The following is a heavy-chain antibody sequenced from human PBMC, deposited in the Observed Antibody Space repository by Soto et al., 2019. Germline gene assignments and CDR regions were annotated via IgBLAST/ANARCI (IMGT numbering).Heavy chain of an antibody. D-gene: IGHD3-3*01. CDR1: GGSISSYY. J-gene: IGHJ6*02. V-gene: IGHV4-59*01. CDR2: IYYSGST. CDR3: ASGVGEKKIWSGYHPPYYYYYGMDV. Sequence: LSLTCTVSGGSISSYYWSWIRQPPGKGLEWIGYIYYSGSTNYNPSLKSRVTISVDTSKNQFSLKLSSVTAADTAVYYCASGVGEKKIWSGYHPPYYYYYGMDVWGQGTTVTVSS.